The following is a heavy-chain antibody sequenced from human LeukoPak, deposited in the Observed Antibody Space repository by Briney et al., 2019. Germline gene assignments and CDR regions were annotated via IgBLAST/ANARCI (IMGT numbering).Heavy chain of an antibody. J-gene: IGHJ4*02. V-gene: IGHV3-74*01. D-gene: IGHD3-16*01. Sequence: GGSLTLSCAASGFTFSGYWMHWLRHAPGKGLEWVSRINEDASIITYADSVKGRFIISRDNTKNSLYLQMNSLRAEDTAVYYCVRDLILVWTPGDDFDFWGQGTLVTVSS. CDR1: GFTFSGYW. CDR3: VRDLILVWTPGDDFDF. CDR2: INEDASII.